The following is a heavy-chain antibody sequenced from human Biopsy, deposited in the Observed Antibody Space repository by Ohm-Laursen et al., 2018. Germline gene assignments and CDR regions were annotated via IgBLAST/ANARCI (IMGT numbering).Heavy chain of an antibody. D-gene: IGHD3-22*01. Sequence: ASVTVSCKASGYTFTGYHVHWVRQAPGQGLEWMGWINAKTGDTNYAQKFQGRVTMTRDTSISTAYVDLSSLRSGDTAVYYCTRGGYYYDSLAYYYWFDPWGQGTLVTVSS. J-gene: IGHJ5*02. CDR3: TRGGYYYDSLAYYYWFDP. CDR1: GYTFTGYH. CDR2: INAKTGDT. V-gene: IGHV1-2*02.